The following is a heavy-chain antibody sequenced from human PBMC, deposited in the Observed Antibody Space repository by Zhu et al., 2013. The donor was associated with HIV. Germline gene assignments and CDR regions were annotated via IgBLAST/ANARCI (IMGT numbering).Heavy chain of an antibody. Sequence: QVQLVQSGAEVKKPGASVKVSCKASGYTFTSYYMHWVRQAPGQGLEWMGIINPSGGSTSYAQKFQGRVTMTRDTSTNTVYMELSSLRSEDTAVYYCAREEGEYSSGHPVHDAFDIWGQGTMVTVSS. CDR3: AREEGEYSSGHPVHDAFDI. J-gene: IGHJ3*02. D-gene: IGHD6-19*01. CDR2: INPSGGST. CDR1: GYTFTSYY. V-gene: IGHV1-46*01.